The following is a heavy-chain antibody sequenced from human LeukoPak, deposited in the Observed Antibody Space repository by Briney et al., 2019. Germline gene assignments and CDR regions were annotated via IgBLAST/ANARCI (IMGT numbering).Heavy chain of an antibody. CDR3: ARMRGDFLTGHYSYYYYIDV. CDR2: IYHSGST. Sequence: SETLSLTCAVSGGSISSSNWWSWVRQPPGKGLEWIGEIYHSGSTNYNPSLKSRVTISVDKSKNQFSLNLTSVTAADTALYYCARMRGDFLTGHYSYYYYIDVWGKGTTVTVSS. D-gene: IGHD3-9*01. V-gene: IGHV4-4*02. CDR1: GGSISSSNW. J-gene: IGHJ6*03.